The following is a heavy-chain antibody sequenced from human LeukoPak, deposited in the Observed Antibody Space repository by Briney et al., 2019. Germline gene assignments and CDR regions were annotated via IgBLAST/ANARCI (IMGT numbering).Heavy chain of an antibody. Sequence: GGSLRLSCATSGFTFSSYAMSWVRQAPGRGLEWVSGIGASGGSTYYADSVKGRFTISRDNSKNTLYLQMDSLRTEDTAVYYCAKAEGYDILTGLDYWGQGTLVTVSS. V-gene: IGHV3-23*01. J-gene: IGHJ4*02. CDR2: IGASGGST. D-gene: IGHD3-9*01. CDR3: AKAEGYDILTGLDY. CDR1: GFTFSSYA.